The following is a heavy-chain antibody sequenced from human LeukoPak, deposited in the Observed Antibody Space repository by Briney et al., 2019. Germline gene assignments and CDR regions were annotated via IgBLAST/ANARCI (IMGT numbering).Heavy chain of an antibody. CDR3: ARDNVGAIDY. V-gene: IGHV3-48*03. J-gene: IGHJ4*02. CDR1: GFTFSSYE. Sequence: GGSLRLSCAASGFTFSSYEMNWVRQAPGKGLEWVSYISSSGSTIYYADSVKGRFTISRDNAKNSVYLQMNSLRAEDTAVYYCARDNVGAIDYWGQGTLVTVSS. D-gene: IGHD1-26*01. CDR2: ISSSGSTI.